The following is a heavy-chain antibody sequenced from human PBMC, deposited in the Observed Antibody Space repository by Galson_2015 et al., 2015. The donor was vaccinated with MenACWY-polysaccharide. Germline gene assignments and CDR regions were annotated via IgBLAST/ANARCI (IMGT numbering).Heavy chain of an antibody. J-gene: IGHJ4*01. Sequence: SLRLSCAASGFTFSSYAMSWVRQAPGKGLEWVSAISGSGGSTYYADSVKGRFTISGDNPKNTLYLQMNSLRAEDTAVYYCAKGVYCSSTSCYSYLWDYWGQGTLVTVSS. D-gene: IGHD2-2*01. CDR1: GFTFSSYA. V-gene: IGHV3-23*01. CDR2: ISGSGGST. CDR3: AKGVYCSSTSCYSYLWDY.